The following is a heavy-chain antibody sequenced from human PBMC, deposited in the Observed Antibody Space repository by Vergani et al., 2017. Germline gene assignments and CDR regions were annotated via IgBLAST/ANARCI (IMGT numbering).Heavy chain of an antibody. V-gene: IGHV3-9*01. D-gene: IGHD6-19*01. CDR1: GFTFDDYA. CDR3: ARDPTGYSSGWYYFDY. Sequence: EVQLVESGGGLVQPGRSLRLSCAASGFTFDDYAMHWVRQAPGKGLEWVSGISWNSGSIGYADSVKGRFTISRDNSKNTLYLQMNSLRAEDTAVYYCARDPTGYSSGWYYFDYWGQGTLVTVSS. CDR2: ISWNSGSI. J-gene: IGHJ4*02.